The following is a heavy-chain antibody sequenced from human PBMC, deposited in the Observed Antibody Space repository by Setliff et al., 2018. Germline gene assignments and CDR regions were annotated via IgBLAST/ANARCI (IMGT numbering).Heavy chain of an antibody. J-gene: IGHJ4*02. Sequence: PSETLSLTCTVSGDSIDRYYWSWIRQPPGRGLEWIAYIHETGKTNSNPSLKSRVTISLDTTRNQFSLKLTSVTAADTAMYYCARHTPNGAVGDFDFWGRGTLVTSPQ. CDR2: IHETGKT. V-gene: IGHV4-59*08. CDR3: ARHTPNGAVGDFDF. D-gene: IGHD3-10*01. CDR1: GDSIDRYY.